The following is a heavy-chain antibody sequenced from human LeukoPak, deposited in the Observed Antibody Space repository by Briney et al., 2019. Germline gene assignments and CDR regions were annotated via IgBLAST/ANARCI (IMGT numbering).Heavy chain of an antibody. J-gene: IGHJ3*02. D-gene: IGHD1-26*01. CDR2: INPNTGDT. V-gene: IGHV1-2*02. CDR3: ARDPTRIVGATQDAFDI. Sequence: ASVKVSCKASGYTFTGHYMHWVRQAPGQGLEWMGWINPNTGDTNYAQKFQGRVTMTRDTSISTAYMELSRLRSDDTAVYYCARDPTRIVGATQDAFDIWGQGTMVTVSS. CDR1: GYTFTGHY.